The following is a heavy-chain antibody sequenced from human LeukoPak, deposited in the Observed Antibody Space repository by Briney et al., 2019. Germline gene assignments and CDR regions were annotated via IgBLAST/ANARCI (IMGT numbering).Heavy chain of an antibody. Sequence: ASVKVSFKTSGYTFTIYYIHWVRQAPGQGLEWMGTINPSGGSTSYTQRFQGGVTMTRDTSTSTVYMELSSLRSDDTAIYYCARSYDYGDSFDYWGQGTLVTVPS. D-gene: IGHD4-17*01. J-gene: IGHJ4*02. CDR3: ARSYDYGDSFDY. CDR1: GYTFTIYY. CDR2: INPSGGST. V-gene: IGHV1-46*01.